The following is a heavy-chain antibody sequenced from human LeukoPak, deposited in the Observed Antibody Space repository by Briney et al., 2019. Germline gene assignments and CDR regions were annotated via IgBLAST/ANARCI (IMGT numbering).Heavy chain of an antibody. V-gene: IGHV3-23*01. D-gene: IGHD6-6*01. J-gene: IGHJ5*02. CDR2: ISGSGGST. Sequence: PGGSLRLSCAASGFTFSSYAMSRVRPAPGKGLEWILAISGSGGSTYYADSVKGRFTISRDNSTNTLYLKLNSLEAEDTAVYYCANRPPYSSSSENWFDPWGQGTLVTVSS. CDR1: GFTFSSYA. CDR3: ANRPPYSSSSENWFDP.